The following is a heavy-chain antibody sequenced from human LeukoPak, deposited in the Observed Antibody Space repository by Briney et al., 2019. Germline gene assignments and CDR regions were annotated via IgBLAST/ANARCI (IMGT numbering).Heavy chain of an antibody. CDR3: ARDLYGDDAFDI. CDR2: IIPIFGTA. Sequence: SVKVSCKASAGTFSSYAISWVRQAPGQGLEWMGGIIPIFGTANYAQKFQGRVTITADESTSTAYMEPSSLRSEDTAVYYCARDLYGDDAFDIWGQGTMVTVSS. V-gene: IGHV1-69*01. D-gene: IGHD7-27*01. CDR1: AGTFSSYA. J-gene: IGHJ3*02.